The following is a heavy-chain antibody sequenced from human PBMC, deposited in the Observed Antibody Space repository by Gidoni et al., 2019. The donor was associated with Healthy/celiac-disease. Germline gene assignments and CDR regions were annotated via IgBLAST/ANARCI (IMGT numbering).Heavy chain of an antibody. D-gene: IGHD4-4*01. V-gene: IGHV3-30*03. CDR1: GFTFSSDG. Sequence: QVQLVESGGGVVQPGRSLRRSCAASGFTFSSDGMHWVRQAPGKGLEWVAVISYDGSNKYYADSVKGRFTISRDNSKNTLYLQMNSLRAEDTAVYYCAFGSTVTTFDYWGQGTLVTVSS. CDR2: ISYDGSNK. CDR3: AFGSTVTTFDY. J-gene: IGHJ4*02.